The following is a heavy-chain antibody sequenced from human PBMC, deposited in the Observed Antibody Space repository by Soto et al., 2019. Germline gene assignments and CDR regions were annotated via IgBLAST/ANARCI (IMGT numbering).Heavy chain of an antibody. CDR3: AKFVRTYTVLLPRFAY. V-gene: IGHV3-30*18. Sequence: GGSLRHSCAASGFTFSSYRMHWVRQAPGKGLEWVAVISYDGSNKYYADSVKGRFTISRDNSKNTLYLQMNSLRAEDTAVYYCAKFVRTYTVLLPRFAYCGQGSLVPGSS. D-gene: IGHD3-10*02. J-gene: IGHJ1*01. CDR2: ISYDGSNK. CDR1: GFTFSSYR.